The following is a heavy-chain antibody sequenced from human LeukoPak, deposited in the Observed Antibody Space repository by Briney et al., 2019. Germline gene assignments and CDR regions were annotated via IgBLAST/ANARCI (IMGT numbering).Heavy chain of an antibody. CDR1: GGSFSGYY. CDR2: INHSGST. V-gene: IGHV4-34*01. CDR3: AREVAAGSHRGFDY. Sequence: PSETLSLTCAVYGGSFSGYYWSWIRQPPGKGLEWIGEINHSGSTNYNPSFKSRVTMSVDTSKNQFSLYVYSLTAADTAMYFCAREVAAGSHRGFDYWGQGILVTVSS. D-gene: IGHD6-19*01. J-gene: IGHJ4*02.